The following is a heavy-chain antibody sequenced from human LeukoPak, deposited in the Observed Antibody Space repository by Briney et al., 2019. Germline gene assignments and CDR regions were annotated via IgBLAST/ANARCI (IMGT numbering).Heavy chain of an antibody. CDR2: FDPEDGET. J-gene: IGHJ3*02. CDR1: GYTLTELS. Sequence: GASVKVPCKVSGYTLTELSMHWVRQAPGKGLEWMGGFDPEDGETIYAQKFQGRVTMTEDTSTDTAYMELSSLRSEDTAVYYCATDSQLERRNHAFDIWGQGTMVTVSS. D-gene: IGHD1-1*01. V-gene: IGHV1-24*01. CDR3: ATDSQLERRNHAFDI.